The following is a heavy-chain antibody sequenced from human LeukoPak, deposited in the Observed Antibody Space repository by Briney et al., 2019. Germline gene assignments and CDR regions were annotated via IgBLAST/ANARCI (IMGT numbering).Heavy chain of an antibody. CDR2: MNPNSGNT. V-gene: IGHV1-8*01. J-gene: IGHJ4*02. CDR3: ARPRIAARRNYYFDC. D-gene: IGHD6-6*01. Sequence: ASVKVSCKASGYTFTSYDINWVRQATGQGLEWMGWMNPNSGNTGYAQKFQGRVTMTRNTSISTAYMELSSLRSEDTAVYYCARPRIAARRNYYFDCWGQGTLVTVSS. CDR1: GYTFTSYD.